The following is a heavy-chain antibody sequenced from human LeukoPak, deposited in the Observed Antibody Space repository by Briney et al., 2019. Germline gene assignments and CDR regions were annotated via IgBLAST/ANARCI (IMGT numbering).Heavy chain of an antibody. CDR1: GGSISSYY. J-gene: IGHJ4*02. CDR2: IYYSGST. D-gene: IGHD3-22*01. Sequence: PLETLSLTCTVSGGSISSYYWSWIRQPPGKGLEWIGYIYYSGSTNYNPSLKSRVTISVDTSKNQFSLKLSSVTAADTAVYYCARGTYYYDSSGYPDYFDYWGQGTLVTVSS. V-gene: IGHV4-59*12. CDR3: ARGTYYYDSSGYPDYFDY.